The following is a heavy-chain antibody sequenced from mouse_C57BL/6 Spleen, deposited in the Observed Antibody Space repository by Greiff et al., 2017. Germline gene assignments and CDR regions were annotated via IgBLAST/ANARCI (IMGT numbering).Heavy chain of an antibody. Sequence: EVQVVESGGGLVQPKGSLKLSCAASGFSFNTYAMNWVRQAPGKGLEWVARIRSKSNNYATYYADSVKDRFTISRDDSESMLYLQMNNLKTEDTAMYYCVRHRDYYGSSSYYAMDYWGQGTSVTVSS. V-gene: IGHV10-1*01. J-gene: IGHJ4*01. CDR2: IRSKSNNYAT. CDR3: VRHRDYYGSSSYYAMDY. D-gene: IGHD1-1*01. CDR1: GFSFNTYA.